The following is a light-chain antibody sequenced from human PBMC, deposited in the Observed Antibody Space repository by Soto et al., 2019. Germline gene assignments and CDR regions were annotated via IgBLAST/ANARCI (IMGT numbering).Light chain of an antibody. Sequence: DIQMTQSPSTLSASLGDRVTITCRASQGISRWLAWYQQRPGKAPKLLIYDASTLHSGVPSRFSGSGSGTEFTLTISSLQPDDSATYYCQQYTTYWTFGQGTKVEIK. CDR2: DAS. V-gene: IGKV1-5*01. J-gene: IGKJ1*01. CDR1: QGISRW. CDR3: QQYTTYWT.